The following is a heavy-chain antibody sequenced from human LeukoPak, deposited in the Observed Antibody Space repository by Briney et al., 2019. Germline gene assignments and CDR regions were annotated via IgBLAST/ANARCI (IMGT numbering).Heavy chain of an antibody. J-gene: IGHJ6*03. CDR2: INPSGGST. CDR3: AREGRGHGNYYYYMDV. D-gene: IGHD2-15*01. Sequence: ASVKVSCKASGYTFTSYYMHWVRQAPGQGLEWMGIINPSGGSTSYAQKFQGRVTITADESTSTAYMELSSLRSEDTAVYYCAREGRGHGNYYYYMDVWGKGTTVTISS. V-gene: IGHV1-46*01. CDR1: GYTFTSYY.